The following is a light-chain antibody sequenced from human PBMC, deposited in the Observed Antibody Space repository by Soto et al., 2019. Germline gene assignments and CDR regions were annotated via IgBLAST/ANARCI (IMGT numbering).Light chain of an antibody. CDR2: DAS. V-gene: IGKV3-20*01. CDR3: HQYVSSPLT. J-gene: IGKJ2*01. CDR1: QSVNSNL. Sequence: EIVLTQSPGTLSLSPGEGATVSCRDSQSVNSNLLAWFQQKPGQAPRLLIHDASRRATGIPDRFSGSGSGTDFTLSISRLEPEDFAVYYCHQYVSSPLTFGQGTKLEIK.